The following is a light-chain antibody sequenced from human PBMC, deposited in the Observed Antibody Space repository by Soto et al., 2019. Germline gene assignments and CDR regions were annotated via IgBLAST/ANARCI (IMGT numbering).Light chain of an antibody. CDR3: NSYTTTSSWV. V-gene: IGLV2-14*01. CDR2: EVT. J-gene: IGLJ3*02. Sequence: QSALTQPASVSGSPGQSITISCTGTSSDVGGYNYVSWYQQHPGKAPKLIIYEVTNRPSGVSNRFSGSKSGNTASLTISRLQAEDEADYYCNSYTTTSSWVFGGGTKVTVL. CDR1: SSDVGGYNY.